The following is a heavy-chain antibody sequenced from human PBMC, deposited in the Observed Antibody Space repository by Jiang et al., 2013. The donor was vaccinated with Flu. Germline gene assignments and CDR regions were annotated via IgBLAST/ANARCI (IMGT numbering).Heavy chain of an antibody. CDR2: IYSSGSA. J-gene: IGHJ5*02. V-gene: IGHV4-4*07. CDR3: ARSYWNSGSYFGFWFDP. CDR1: GGSISSYY. Sequence: GLVKPSETLSLTCTVSGGSISSYYWTWIRQPAGRGLEWIGRIYSSGSANYNPSLKSRVTMSVDTSKNQFSLKLSSVTAADTAVYYCARSYWNSGSYFGFWFDPWGQGTLVTVSS. D-gene: IGHD1-26*01.